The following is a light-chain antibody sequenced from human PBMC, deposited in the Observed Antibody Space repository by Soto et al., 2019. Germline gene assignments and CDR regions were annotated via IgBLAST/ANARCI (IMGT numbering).Light chain of an antibody. J-gene: IGKJ1*01. CDR2: DAS. CDR3: QQYNSYSPWT. V-gene: IGKV1-5*01. CDR1: QSISSW. Sequence: DIQMTQSPSTLSASVGDRVTITCRASQSISSWLAWYQQKPGKAPKLLIYDASSLESGVPSRFSGTGSGKEFTLTISSLQPDDFANYYCQQYNSYSPWTLGQGTKVGIK.